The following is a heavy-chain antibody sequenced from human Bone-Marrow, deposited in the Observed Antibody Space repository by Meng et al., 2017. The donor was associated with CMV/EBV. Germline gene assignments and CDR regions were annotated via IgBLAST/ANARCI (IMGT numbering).Heavy chain of an antibody. Sequence: GESLKISCAASGFTFSSYSMNWVRQAPGKGLEWVSSISSSSSYIYYADSVKGRFTISRDNAKNSLYLQMNSLRAEDTAVYYCARDLEYSSGWDYWGQGRLVNVDS. CDR3: ARDLEYSSGWDY. D-gene: IGHD6-19*01. J-gene: IGHJ4*02. V-gene: IGHV3-21*01. CDR1: GFTFSSYS. CDR2: ISSSSSYI.